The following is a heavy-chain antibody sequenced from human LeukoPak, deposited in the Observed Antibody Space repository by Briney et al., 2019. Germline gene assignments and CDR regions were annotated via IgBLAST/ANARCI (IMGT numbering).Heavy chain of an antibody. Sequence: SETLSLTCTVSGGSISSGEYYWSWIRQPPGKGLEWIGYIYYSGSTYYNPSLKSRVTISVDTSKNQFSLKLSSVTAADTAVYYCARAYSGSYKDYWGQGTLVTVSS. V-gene: IGHV4-30-4*01. CDR1: GGSISSGEYY. CDR3: ARAYSGSYKDY. J-gene: IGHJ4*02. D-gene: IGHD1-26*01. CDR2: IYYSGST.